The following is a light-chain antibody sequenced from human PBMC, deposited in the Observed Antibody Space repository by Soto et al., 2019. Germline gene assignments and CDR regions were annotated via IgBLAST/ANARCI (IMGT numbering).Light chain of an antibody. Sequence: QSVLTQPRSVSGSPGQSVTISCTGTSSDVGGYNYVSWYQHHPGKAPKSMIYDVSKRPSGVPDRFSGSKSGNTASLTIYGLQAEDEADYYFRSYAGSYTLVFGGGTKLTVL. CDR3: RSYAGSYTLV. CDR1: SSDVGGYNY. J-gene: IGLJ2*01. CDR2: DVS. V-gene: IGLV2-11*01.